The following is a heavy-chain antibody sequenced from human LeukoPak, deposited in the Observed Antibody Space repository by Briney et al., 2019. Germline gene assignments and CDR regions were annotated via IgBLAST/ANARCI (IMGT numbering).Heavy chain of an antibody. CDR3: ARDESYGSGSYRSPFDY. D-gene: IGHD3-10*01. J-gene: IGHJ4*02. Sequence: SVKVSCKASGGTFSSYAISWVRQAPGQGLEWMGRIIPILGIANYAQKFQGRVTITADKSTSTAYMELSSLRSEDTAVYYCARDESYGSGSYRSPFDYWGQGTLVTVSS. V-gene: IGHV1-69*04. CDR2: IIPILGIA. CDR1: GGTFSSYA.